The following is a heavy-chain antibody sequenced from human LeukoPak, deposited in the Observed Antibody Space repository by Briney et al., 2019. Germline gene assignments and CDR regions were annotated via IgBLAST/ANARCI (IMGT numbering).Heavy chain of an antibody. CDR3: ARAFQSLGGLSLPDY. Sequence: GASVKVSCKASGYSFINYAMNWVRQAPGQGLEWMGWIHPSSGNPTYAQGFTGRFVFSLDTSVSTTSLQISSLKARDTGVYFCARAFQSLGGLSLPDYWGQGTLVTVSS. CDR1: GYSFINYA. J-gene: IGHJ4*02. CDR2: IHPSSGNP. V-gene: IGHV7-4-1*02. D-gene: IGHD3-16*02.